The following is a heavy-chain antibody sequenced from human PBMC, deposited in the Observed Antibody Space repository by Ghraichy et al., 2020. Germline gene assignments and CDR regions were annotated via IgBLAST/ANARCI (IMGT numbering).Heavy chain of an antibody. CDR2: IYYSWST. CDR3: ARVYYYDSSGYLY. J-gene: IGHJ4*02. V-gene: IGHV4-39*01. D-gene: IGHD3-22*01. Sequence: LECIGSIYYSWSTYYNPSLMSRVTISVDTSKNQFSLKLSSVPAADTALDYCARVYYYDSSGYLYWGQGTLVTVSS.